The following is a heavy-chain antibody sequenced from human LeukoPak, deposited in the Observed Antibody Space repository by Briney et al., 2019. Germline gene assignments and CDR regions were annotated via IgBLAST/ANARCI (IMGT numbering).Heavy chain of an antibody. CDR3: ASYGDYTVFDY. J-gene: IGHJ4*02. Sequence: GGSLRLSCAASGFTFSDYYMSWIRQAPGKGLGWVSYISSSGSTIYYADSVKGRFTISRDNAKNSLYPQMNSPRAEDTAVYYCASYGDYTVFDYWGQGTLVTVSS. CDR1: GFTFSDYY. D-gene: IGHD4-17*01. CDR2: ISSSGSTI. V-gene: IGHV3-11*01.